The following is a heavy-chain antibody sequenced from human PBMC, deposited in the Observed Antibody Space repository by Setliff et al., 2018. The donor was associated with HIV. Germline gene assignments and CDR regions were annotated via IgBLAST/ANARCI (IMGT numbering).Heavy chain of an antibody. Sequence: TLSLTCVVSDDSFTNYDWTWIRQSPGKALEWIGYISSSGTTNYNPSLRSRVTISIETSNTRFSLWLRSATAADTATYFCARLGRAIDDGGSSLRLDFWGQGMLVTVSS. V-gene: IGHV4-59*08. CDR1: DDSFTNYD. CDR2: ISSSGTT. CDR3: ARLGRAIDDGGSSLRLDF. J-gene: IGHJ4*02. D-gene: IGHD2-21*01.